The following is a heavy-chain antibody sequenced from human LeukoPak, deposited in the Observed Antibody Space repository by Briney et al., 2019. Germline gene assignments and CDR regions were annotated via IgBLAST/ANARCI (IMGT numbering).Heavy chain of an antibody. V-gene: IGHV3-48*03. CDR1: GFTFSSYE. J-gene: IGHJ6*03. Sequence: GGSLRLSCAASGFTFSSYEMDWVRQAPGKGLEWVSYISSSGSTICYADSVKGRFTISRDNAKNSLYLQMNSLRAEDTAVYYCARGPDSSSWYFYYYYMDVWGKGTTVTVSS. CDR3: ARGPDSSSWYFYYYYMDV. D-gene: IGHD6-13*01. CDR2: ISSSGSTI.